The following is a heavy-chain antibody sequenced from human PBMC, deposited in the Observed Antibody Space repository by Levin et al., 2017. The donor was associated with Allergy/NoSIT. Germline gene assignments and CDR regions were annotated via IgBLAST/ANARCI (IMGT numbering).Heavy chain of an antibody. J-gene: IGHJ6*02. CDR1: GFTFSSYA. CDR2: ISGSGGST. D-gene: IGHD3-22*01. CDR3: AKDSRYYPYYGMDV. Sequence: SCAASGFTFSSYAMSWVRQAPGKGLEWVSAISGSGGSTYYADSVKGRFTISRDNSKNTLYLQMNSLRAEDTAVYYCAKDSRYYPYYGMDVWGQGTTVTVSS. V-gene: IGHV3-23*01.